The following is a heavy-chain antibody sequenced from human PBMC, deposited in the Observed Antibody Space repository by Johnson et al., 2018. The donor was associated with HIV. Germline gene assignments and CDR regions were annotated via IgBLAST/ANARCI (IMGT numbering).Heavy chain of an antibody. Sequence: QVQLVESGGGVVQPGRSLRLSCAASGFIVSNNYMSWVRQTPGKGLEWVAVISYDGSNKYYADSVKGRFTISRDNSKNTLYLQMNSLRAEDTAVYYCATISVIPSRVNDAFDIWGQGTMVTVSS. CDR3: ATISVIPSRVNDAFDI. V-gene: IGHV3-30*03. D-gene: IGHD3-16*02. J-gene: IGHJ3*02. CDR1: GFIVSNNY. CDR2: ISYDGSNK.